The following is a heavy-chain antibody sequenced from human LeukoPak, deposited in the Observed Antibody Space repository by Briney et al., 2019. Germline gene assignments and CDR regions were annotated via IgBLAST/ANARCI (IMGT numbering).Heavy chain of an antibody. J-gene: IGHJ4*02. D-gene: IGHD7-27*01. CDR3: VRSLIGDTDS. CDR1: GFTFSSYG. Sequence: GGSLRLSCAASGFTFSSYGMSWVRQAPGKGLEWVSAISGSGGSTYYADSVKGRFTISRDNAKNSLYLQMNSLRVEDTAVYYCVRSLIGDTDSWGQGTLVTVSS. V-gene: IGHV3-23*01. CDR2: ISGSGGST.